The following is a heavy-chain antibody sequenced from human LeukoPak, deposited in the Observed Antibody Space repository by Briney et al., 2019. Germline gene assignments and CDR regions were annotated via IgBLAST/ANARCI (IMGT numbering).Heavy chain of an antibody. J-gene: IGHJ5*02. CDR3: AKDQKRVAVAGSWFDP. Sequence: GGSLRLSCAASGFTFSSYAMSWVRQAPGKGLEWVSAISGSGGSTYYADSVKGRFTISRGNSKNTLYLQMNSLRAEDTAVYYCAKDQKRVAVAGSWFDPWGQGTLVTVSS. D-gene: IGHD6-19*01. CDR1: GFTFSSYA. V-gene: IGHV3-23*01. CDR2: ISGSGGST.